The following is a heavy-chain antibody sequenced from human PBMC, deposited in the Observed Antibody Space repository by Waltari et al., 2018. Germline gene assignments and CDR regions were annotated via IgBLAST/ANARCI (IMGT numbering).Heavy chain of an antibody. Sequence: QVQLQESGPDLVKPSETLSLTCTVSGGSISSYYWSCIRQPPGKGLEWIGYIYYSGSTNYNPSRKSRVTISVDTSKNQFSLKLSSVTAADTAMDYCARDLRTDGYNLEGAFDYWGQGTLVTVSS. V-gene: IGHV4-59*01. CDR2: IYYSGST. J-gene: IGHJ4*02. CDR3: ARDLRTDGYNLEGAFDY. CDR1: GGSISSYY. D-gene: IGHD5-12*01.